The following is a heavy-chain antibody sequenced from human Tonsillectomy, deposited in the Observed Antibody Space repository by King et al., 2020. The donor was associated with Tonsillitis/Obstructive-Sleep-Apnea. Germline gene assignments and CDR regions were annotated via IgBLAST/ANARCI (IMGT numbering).Heavy chain of an antibody. CDR2: IYSGGST. V-gene: IGHV3-53*01. Sequence: VQLVESGGGLIQPGGSLRLSCAASGFTVSSNYMSWVRQAPGKGLEWVSVIYSGGSTYYADSVKGRFTISRDNSKNTLYLQMNSLRAEDTAVYYCARDYSSGWSGGDAFDIWGQGTMVTVSS. CDR3: ARDYSSGWSGGDAFDI. D-gene: IGHD6-19*01. J-gene: IGHJ3*02. CDR1: GFTVSSNY.